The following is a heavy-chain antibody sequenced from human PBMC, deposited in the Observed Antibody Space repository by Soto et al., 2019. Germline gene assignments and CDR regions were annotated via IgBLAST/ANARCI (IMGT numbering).Heavy chain of an antibody. CDR2: ISSSSSYI. CDR3: AREGVGSGYDNVDYYYGMDV. V-gene: IGHV3-21*01. CDR1: GFTFSSYS. J-gene: IGHJ6*02. Sequence: GGSLRLSCAASGFTFSSYSMNWVRQAPGKGLEWVSSISSSSSYIYYADSVKGRFTISRDNAKSSLYLQMNSLRAEDTAVYYCAREGVGSGYDNVDYYYGMDVWGQGTTVTVSS. D-gene: IGHD5-12*01.